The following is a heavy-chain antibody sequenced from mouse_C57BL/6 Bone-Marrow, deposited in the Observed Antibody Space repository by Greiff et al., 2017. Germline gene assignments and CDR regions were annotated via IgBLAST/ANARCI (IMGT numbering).Heavy chain of an antibody. CDR1: GYTFTSYG. J-gene: IGHJ2*01. Sequence: VQLQQSGAELARPGASVKLSCKASGYTFTSYGISWVKQRTGQGLEWIGEIYPRSGNTYYNEKFKGKATLTADKSSNTAYMQLSSLTTEDSAIYYCARMGYWGQGTTLTVSS. CDR3: ARMGY. CDR2: IYPRSGNT. V-gene: IGHV1-81*01.